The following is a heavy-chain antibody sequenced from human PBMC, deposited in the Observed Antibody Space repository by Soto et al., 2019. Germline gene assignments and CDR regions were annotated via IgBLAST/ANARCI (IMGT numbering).Heavy chain of an antibody. CDR3: ARVSGRYLPFDY. D-gene: IGHD6-19*01. CDR2: ITTSGSTI. V-gene: IGHV3-48*02. CDR1: GFTFSNYN. Sequence: GGSLRLSCAASGFTFSNYNMNWVRQAPGKGLEWVSHITTSGSTIYYADSVKGRFTISRDNAKNSLYLQMNSLRDDDTAVYYCARVSGRYLPFDYWGQGTLVTVSS. J-gene: IGHJ4*02.